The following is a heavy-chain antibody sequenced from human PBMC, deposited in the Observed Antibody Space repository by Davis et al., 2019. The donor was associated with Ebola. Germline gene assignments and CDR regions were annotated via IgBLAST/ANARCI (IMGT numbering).Heavy chain of an antibody. J-gene: IGHJ4*02. V-gene: IGHV3-15*01. CDR3: STEIRAVVYSDY. D-gene: IGHD4-23*01. CDR1: GFSFENSW. Sequence: PGGSLRLSCVVSGFSFENSWMTWVRQAPGKGLEWVGRIKSKTDGGTTDYAAPVKGRFTISRDDSKNTLYLQMNSLKTEDTAVYYCSTEIRAVVYSDYWGQGTLVTVSS. CDR2: IKSKTDGGTT.